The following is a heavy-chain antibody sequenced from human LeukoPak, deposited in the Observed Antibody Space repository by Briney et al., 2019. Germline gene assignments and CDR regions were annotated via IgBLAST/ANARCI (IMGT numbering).Heavy chain of an antibody. Sequence: PGGSLRLSCAASGFTFDDYAMHWVRQAPGKGLEWVSGISWNSGSIGYADSVKGRFTISRDNAKNSLYLQMNSLRAEDTALYYCAKGGQQLGAFDIWGQGTMVTVSS. V-gene: IGHV3-9*01. D-gene: IGHD6-13*01. CDR2: ISWNSGSI. CDR3: AKGGQQLGAFDI. CDR1: GFTFDDYA. J-gene: IGHJ3*02.